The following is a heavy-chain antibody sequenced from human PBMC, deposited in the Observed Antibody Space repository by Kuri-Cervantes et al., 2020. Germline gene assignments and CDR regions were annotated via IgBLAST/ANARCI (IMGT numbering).Heavy chain of an antibody. CDR3: AKGSRITTHYYYYYGMDV. CDR1: GFTFSSYA. Sequence: GESLKISCAASGFTFSSYAMSWVRQAPGKGLEWVSAISGSGGSTYYADSVKGRFTISRDNSKNTLYLQMNSLRAEDTAVYYCAKGSRITTHYYYYYGMDVWGQGTTVTDSS. CDR2: ISGSGGST. J-gene: IGHJ6*02. D-gene: IGHD3-3*01. V-gene: IGHV3-23*01.